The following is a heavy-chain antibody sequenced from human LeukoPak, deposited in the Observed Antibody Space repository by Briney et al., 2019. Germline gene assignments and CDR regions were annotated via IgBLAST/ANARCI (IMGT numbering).Heavy chain of an antibody. CDR3: ARHAVGGYSYGTDYYYYYYMDV. Sequence: VASVKVSCKASGYTFTSYGISWVRQAPGQGLEWMGWISAYNGNTNYAQKLQGRVTMTTDTSTSTAYMELRSLRSEDTAVYYCARHAVGGYSYGTDYYYYYYMDVWGKGTTVTISS. J-gene: IGHJ6*03. CDR1: GYTFTSYG. V-gene: IGHV1-18*01. D-gene: IGHD5-18*01. CDR2: ISAYNGNT.